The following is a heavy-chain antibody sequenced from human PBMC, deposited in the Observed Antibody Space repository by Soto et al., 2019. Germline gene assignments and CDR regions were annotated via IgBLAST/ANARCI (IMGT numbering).Heavy chain of an antibody. V-gene: IGHV1-18*01. CDR1: GYTFTSYG. CDR2: ISAYNGNT. D-gene: IGHD3-22*01. J-gene: IGHJ4*02. Sequence: QVQLVQSGAEVKKPGSSVKVSCKASGYTFTSYGISWVRQAPGQGLEWMGWISAYNGNTNYAQKLQGRVTMTTDTSTSTAYRELRSLRSGGTAVYYCARAGGATMIPSVGYWGQGTLVTVSS. CDR3: ARAGGATMIPSVGY.